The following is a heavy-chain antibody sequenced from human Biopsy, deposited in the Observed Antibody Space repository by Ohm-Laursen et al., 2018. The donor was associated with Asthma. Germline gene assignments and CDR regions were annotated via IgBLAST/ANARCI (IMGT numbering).Heavy chain of an antibody. CDR3: AREVSTVDYGYYYFAMDV. D-gene: IGHD4-17*01. CDR1: GDILSSFG. CDR2: VIPIYGTT. V-gene: IGHV1-69*05. J-gene: IGHJ6*02. Sequence: EASVKVSCKAHGDILSSFGIKWVRKAPGQGLEWMGGVIPIYGTTHTAQKLQGRVTMTTDTSTSTAYMELSSLTSEDSAVYYCAREVSTVDYGYYYFAMDVWGQGTTVTVSS.